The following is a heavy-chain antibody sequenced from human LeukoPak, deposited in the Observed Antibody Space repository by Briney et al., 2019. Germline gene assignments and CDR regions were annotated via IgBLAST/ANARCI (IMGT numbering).Heavy chain of an antibody. Sequence: PSETLSLTCTVSGASISSYYWSWIRQPPGKGLEWIGYIYYSGSTNYNPSLKSRVTISVDTSKNQFSLKLSSVTAADTAVYYCARLYDFWSGYSAYNWFDPWGQGTLVTVSS. CDR2: IYYSGST. D-gene: IGHD3-3*01. V-gene: IGHV4-59*01. CDR3: ARLYDFWSGYSAYNWFDP. J-gene: IGHJ5*02. CDR1: GASISSYY.